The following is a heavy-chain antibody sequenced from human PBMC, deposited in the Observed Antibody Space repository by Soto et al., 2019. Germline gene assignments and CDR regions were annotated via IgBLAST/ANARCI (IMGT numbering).Heavy chain of an antibody. Sequence: SETLSLTCAVRGGSFSSYQWSWIRQTPGQGLEWIGEINHSGTTNYNPSFKSRVTLSVDTSKKEFSLKVTSVSAADTAIYYCARGWRFDPWGQGNLVTVSS. V-gene: IGHV4-34*01. J-gene: IGHJ5*02. CDR1: GGSFSSYQ. CDR3: ARGWRFDP. D-gene: IGHD3-3*01. CDR2: INHSGTT.